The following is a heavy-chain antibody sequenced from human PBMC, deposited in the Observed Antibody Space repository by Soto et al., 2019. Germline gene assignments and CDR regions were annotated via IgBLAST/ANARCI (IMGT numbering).Heavy chain of an antibody. V-gene: IGHV3-48*03. CDR2: ISSSGSTI. CDR1: GFTFSSYE. CDR3: ARDHKGGYYYYGMDV. J-gene: IGHJ6*02. Sequence: GGSLRLSCAASGFTFSSYEMNWVRQAPGKGLEWVSYISSSGSTIYYADSVKGRFTISRDNAKNSLYLQMNSLRAEDTAVYYCARDHKGGYYYYGMDVWGQGTTVTVS.